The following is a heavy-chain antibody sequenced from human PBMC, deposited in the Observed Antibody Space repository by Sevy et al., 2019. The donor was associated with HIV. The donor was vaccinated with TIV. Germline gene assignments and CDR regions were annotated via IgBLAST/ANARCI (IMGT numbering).Heavy chain of an antibody. D-gene: IGHD4-17*01. V-gene: IGHV4-39*01. CDR3: ARHSSMTTVTMNY. CDR2: IYYRGST. J-gene: IGHJ4*02. CDR1: GGSVSRSTYY. Sequence: SETLSLTCTVSGGSVSRSTYYWGWIRQPPGKGLEWIGSIYYRGSTYYNPSLKSRVTISVATSKNQFSLKLGSVTAADTAVYYCARHSSMTTVTMNYWGQGTLVTVSS.